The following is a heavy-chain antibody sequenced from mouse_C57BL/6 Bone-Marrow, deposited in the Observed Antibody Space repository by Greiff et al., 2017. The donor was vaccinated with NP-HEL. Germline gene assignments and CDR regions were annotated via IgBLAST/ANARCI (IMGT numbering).Heavy chain of an antibody. CDR2: INPNNGGT. CDR1: GYTFTDYY. V-gene: IGHV1-26*01. J-gene: IGHJ1*03. CDR3: ARDGYRYFDV. Sequence: VQLKQSGPELVKPGASVKISCKASGYTFTDYYMNWVKQSHGKSLEWIGDINPNNGGTSYNQKFKGKATLTVDKSSSTAYMELRSLTSEDSAVYYCARDGYRYFDVWGTGTTVTVSS. D-gene: IGHD2-3*01.